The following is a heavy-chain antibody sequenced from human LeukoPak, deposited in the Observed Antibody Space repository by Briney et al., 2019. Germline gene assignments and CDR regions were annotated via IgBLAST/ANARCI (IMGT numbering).Heavy chain of an antibody. CDR1: GFTFSSYW. CDR3: ATVGMGATIGY. D-gene: IGHD1-26*01. CDR2: INSDGKST. J-gene: IGHJ4*02. Sequence: GSLRLSCAASGFTFSSYWMHWVRQTPGKGLVWVSRINSDGKSTNYADSVKGRFTISRDNAKNTLYLQMNSLRVEDTAVYYCATVGMGATIGYWGQGTLVTVSS. V-gene: IGHV3-74*01.